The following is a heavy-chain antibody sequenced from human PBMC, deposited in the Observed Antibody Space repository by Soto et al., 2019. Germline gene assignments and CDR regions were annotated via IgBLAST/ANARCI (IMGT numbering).Heavy chain of an antibody. CDR1: GGSISSSSYY. J-gene: IGHJ6*03. D-gene: IGHD4-17*01. CDR3: ARLHLVATTVGIMYYYHYQMDV. CDR2: IYYSGST. V-gene: IGHV4-39*07. Sequence: SATLSLTCTVSGGSISSSSYYWGWIRQPPGKGLEWIGNIYYSGSTNYNPSLKSRVTISLDTSKNQFSLKLRSVSAADTAVYYCARLHLVATTVGIMYYYHYQMDVWGKGTTVTVSS.